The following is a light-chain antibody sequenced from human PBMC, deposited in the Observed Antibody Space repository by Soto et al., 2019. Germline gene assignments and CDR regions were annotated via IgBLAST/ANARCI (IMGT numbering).Light chain of an antibody. J-gene: IGLJ2*01. Sequence: SVLTQPPSVSAAPGQKVTISCSGSNSNIGNNYVSWYQQLPGTAPKLLIYDNNKRPSGIPDRFSGSKSGTSATLGITGLQTGDEADYYCGTWDSSLSAVVFGGGTKLTVL. V-gene: IGLV1-51*01. CDR3: GTWDSSLSAVV. CDR1: NSNIGNNY. CDR2: DNN.